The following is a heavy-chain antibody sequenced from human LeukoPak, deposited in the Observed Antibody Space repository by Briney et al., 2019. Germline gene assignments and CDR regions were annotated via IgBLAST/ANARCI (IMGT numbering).Heavy chain of an antibody. D-gene: IGHD3-10*02. CDR1: GFTVSSNY. J-gene: IGHJ3*02. CDR3: ARCYYVHDAFDI. CDR2: IYSGGST. V-gene: IGHV3-66*01. Sequence: PGGSLRLSCAASGFTVSSNYMSWVCQAPGKGLEWVSVIYSGGSTYYADSVKGRFTISRDNSKNTLYLQMYSLRAEDTAVYYCARCYYVHDAFDIWGQGTMVTVSS.